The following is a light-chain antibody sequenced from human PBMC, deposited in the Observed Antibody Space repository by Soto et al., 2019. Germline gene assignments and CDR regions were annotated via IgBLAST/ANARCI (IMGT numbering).Light chain of an antibody. V-gene: IGKV3-20*01. J-gene: IGKJ3*01. Sequence: EIVLTQSPGTLSLSPGERATLSCRASQSVSSSYLAWYQQKPGQTPRPLIYDASSRATGIPDRFSGSGSGTDFTFTISILEPEDFAVYYCQQYGSSPVTFGPGTKVDIK. CDR3: QQYGSSPVT. CDR1: QSVSSSY. CDR2: DAS.